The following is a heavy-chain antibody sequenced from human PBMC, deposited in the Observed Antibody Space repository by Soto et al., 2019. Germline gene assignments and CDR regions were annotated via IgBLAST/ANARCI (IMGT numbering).Heavy chain of an antibody. V-gene: IGHV1-69*02. J-gene: IGHJ4*02. D-gene: IGHD3-10*01. Sequence: SVKVSCKASGDTFSLYSINWVRQAPGLGLEWMGRVNPILSMSNYAQRFQGRVTMTADKSTSTAYMELSGLRSEDTAMYYCATSYGAGYRAFDYWGQGALVTVSS. CDR2: VNPILSMS. CDR3: ATSYGAGYRAFDY. CDR1: GDTFSLYS.